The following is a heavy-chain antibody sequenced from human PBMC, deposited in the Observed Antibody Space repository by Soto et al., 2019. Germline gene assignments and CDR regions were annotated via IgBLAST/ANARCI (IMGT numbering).Heavy chain of an antibody. V-gene: IGHV4-59*01. CDR2: IYYSGST. D-gene: IGHD3-10*01. CDR3: ARGRYGSGTDY. J-gene: IGHJ4*02. CDR1: GGSISSYY. Sequence: QVQLQESGPGLVKPSETLSLTCTVSGGSISSYYWSWIRQPPGKGLEWIGYIYYSGSTNYNPSLKSRVTISVDTSKNQFSLKLSSVTAADTAVYYCARGRYGSGTDYWGQGTLVTVSS.